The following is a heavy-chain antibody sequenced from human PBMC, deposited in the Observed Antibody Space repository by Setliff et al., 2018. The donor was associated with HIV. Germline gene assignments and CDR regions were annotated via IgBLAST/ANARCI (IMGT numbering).Heavy chain of an antibody. J-gene: IGHJ4*02. CDR1: GFTFSSYD. CDR2: IGTGGDT. CDR3: ARDTVGLDY. D-gene: IGHD2-15*01. Sequence: GGSLRLSCEASGFTFSSYDFHWVRQAAGKGLEWVSAIGTGGDTYYVDSVKGRFTISRDNSKNTLYLQMNSLRAEDTAVYYCARDTVGLDYWGQGTLVTVSS. V-gene: IGHV3-13*01.